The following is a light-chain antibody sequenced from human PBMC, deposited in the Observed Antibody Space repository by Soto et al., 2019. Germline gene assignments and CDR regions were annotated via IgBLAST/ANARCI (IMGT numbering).Light chain of an antibody. J-gene: IGLJ2*01. CDR2: EVT. CDR1: SNDVGGYKY. Sequence: QSALTQPASVSGSPGQSITISCTGTSNDVGGYKYVSWYQHHPGKAPKLMIYEVTNRPSGVSNRFSGSKSGNLASLTISGLQAEDEGDYYCSSYTSRNTRPVVFGGGTKLTVL. V-gene: IGLV2-14*01. CDR3: SSYTSRNTRPVV.